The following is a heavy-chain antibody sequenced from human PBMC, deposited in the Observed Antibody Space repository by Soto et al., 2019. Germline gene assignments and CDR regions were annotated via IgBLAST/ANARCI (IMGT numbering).Heavy chain of an antibody. V-gene: IGHV4-39*01. D-gene: IGHD4-17*01. J-gene: IGHJ4*02. CDR2: IYYSGST. CDR1: GGSISSSSYY. CDR3: ASSDYGDYGEFDY. Sequence: SETLSLTCTVSGGSISSSSYYWGWIRQPPGKGLEWIGSIYYSGSTYYNPSLKSRVTISVDTSKNQFSLKLSSVTAADTAVYYCASSDYGDYGEFDYWGQGPLVTVSS.